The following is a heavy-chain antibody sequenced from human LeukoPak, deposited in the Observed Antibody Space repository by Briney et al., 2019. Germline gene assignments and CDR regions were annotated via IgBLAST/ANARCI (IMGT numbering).Heavy chain of an antibody. D-gene: IGHD3-3*01. V-gene: IGHV1-18*01. Sequence: ASVTVSCTASGYTFINYGISWVRQAPGQGLEWMGWISVYNGNTNSAQRLQGRVTMTADTSTSTAYMELRGLRYDDTAVYYCARDRYDFWSAYVGNFPDSWGQGTLVTVSS. CDR3: ARDRYDFWSAYVGNFPDS. J-gene: IGHJ5*01. CDR1: GYTFINYG. CDR2: ISVYNGNT.